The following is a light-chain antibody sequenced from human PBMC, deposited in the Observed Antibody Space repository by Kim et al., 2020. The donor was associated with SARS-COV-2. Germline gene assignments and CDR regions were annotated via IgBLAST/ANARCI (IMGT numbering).Light chain of an antibody. Sequence: LSPGERATLSCRASQNVGSHLGWYQQKPGKAPRLLIYDAVNRATGIPARFSGSGSGTDFTLTISSLEPEDLAVYYCQQRTRWPLTFGGGTKVDIK. V-gene: IGKV3-11*01. CDR1: QNVGSH. CDR3: QQRTRWPLT. CDR2: DAV. J-gene: IGKJ4*01.